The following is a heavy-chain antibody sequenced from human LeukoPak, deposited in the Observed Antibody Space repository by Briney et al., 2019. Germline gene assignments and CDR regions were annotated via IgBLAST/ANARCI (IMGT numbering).Heavy chain of an antibody. V-gene: IGHV4-39*01. CDR3: ARLYYYYGLDV. CDR2: KYYSGNS. CDR1: GGSISSSTYY. J-gene: IGHJ6*02. Sequence: SETLSLTCTVSGGSISSSTYYWGWIPQPPGKGLELIGSKYYSGNSYSNPSLKSRVSISVDTSKNQFSLKLSSVTAADTAVYYCARLYYYYGLDVWGQGTTVTVSS.